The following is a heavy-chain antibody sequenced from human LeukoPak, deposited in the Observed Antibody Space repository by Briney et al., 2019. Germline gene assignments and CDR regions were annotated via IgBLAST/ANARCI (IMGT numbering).Heavy chain of an antibody. V-gene: IGHV3-30*18. J-gene: IGHJ3*02. CDR3: AKDPLLLARGVIDAFDI. Sequence: GRSLRLSCAASGFTFSTYGMHWVRQAPGKGLEWVAVISYDGDNKYFADSVKGRFTISRDNSKNTLYLQMNSLRAEDTAVYYCAKDPLLLARGVIDAFDIWGQGTMVTVSS. CDR2: ISYDGDNK. D-gene: IGHD3-10*01. CDR1: GFTFSTYG.